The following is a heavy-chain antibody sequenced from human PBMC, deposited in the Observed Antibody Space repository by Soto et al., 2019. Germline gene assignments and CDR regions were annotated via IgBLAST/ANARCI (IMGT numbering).Heavy chain of an antibody. Sequence: GGSLRLSCAASGFTFSSYAMSWVRQAPGKGLEWVSAISGSGGSTYYADSVKGRFTISRDNSKNTLYLQMNSLRAEDTAVYYCAHSPIVVVIYLVDYWGQGTLVTVSS. J-gene: IGHJ4*02. V-gene: IGHV3-23*01. CDR1: GFTFSSYA. CDR3: AHSPIVVVIYLVDY. CDR2: ISGSGGST. D-gene: IGHD3-22*01.